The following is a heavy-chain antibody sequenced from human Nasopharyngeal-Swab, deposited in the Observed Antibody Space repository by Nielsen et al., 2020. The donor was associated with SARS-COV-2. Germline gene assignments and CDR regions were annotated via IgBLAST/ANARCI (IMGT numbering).Heavy chain of an antibody. CDR2: MNPNSGNT. Sequence: WVRQAPGQGLEWMGWMNPNSGNTGYAQKFQGRVTMTRNTSISTAYMGLSSLRSEDTAVYYCARGHRGYSGYDYYHYYMDVWGKGTTVTVSS. CDR3: ARGHRGYSGYDYYHYYMDV. D-gene: IGHD5-12*01. V-gene: IGHV1-8*01. J-gene: IGHJ6*03.